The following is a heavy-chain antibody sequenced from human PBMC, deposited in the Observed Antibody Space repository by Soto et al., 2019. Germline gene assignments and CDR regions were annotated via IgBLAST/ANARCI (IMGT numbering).Heavy chain of an antibody. Sequence: PGGSLRLSCAASGLPFSSYGRHWVRQTPGKGLEWVAVISYDGSNKYYADSVKGRFTISRDNSKNTLYLQMNSLRAEDTAVYYCARGGNDYDYYYGMDVWGQGTTVTVSS. V-gene: IGHV3-30*03. CDR2: ISYDGSNK. J-gene: IGHJ6*02. CDR1: GLPFSSYG. D-gene: IGHD3-16*01. CDR3: ARGGNDYDYYYGMDV.